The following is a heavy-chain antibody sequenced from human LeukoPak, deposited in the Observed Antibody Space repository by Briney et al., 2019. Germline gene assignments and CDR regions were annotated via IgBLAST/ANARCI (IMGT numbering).Heavy chain of an antibody. CDR3: ARDYPSGRVYYYYYGMDV. CDR2: ISAYNGNT. J-gene: IGHJ6*02. Sequence: ASVKVSCKASGFTFTSYGISWVRQAPGQGLEWMGWISAYNGNTNYAQKLQGRVTMTTDTSTSTAYMELRSLRSDDTAVYYCARDYPSGRVYYYYYGMDVWGQRTTVTVSS. CDR1: GFTFTSYG. V-gene: IGHV1-18*01.